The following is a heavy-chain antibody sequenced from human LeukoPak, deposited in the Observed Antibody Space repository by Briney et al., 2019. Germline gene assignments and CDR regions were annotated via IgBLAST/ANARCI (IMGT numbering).Heavy chain of an antibody. D-gene: IGHD6-13*01. CDR3: ARGAGIAAAGTDWFDP. V-gene: IGHV1-18*04. CDR1: GYTFTSYG. J-gene: IGHJ5*02. CDR2: ISAYNGNT. Sequence: ASVKVSCKASGYTFTSYGISWVRQAPGQGLEWMGWISAYNGNTNYAQKLQGRVTMTTDTSTSTAYMELRSPRSDDTAVYYCARGAGIAAAGTDWFDPWGQGTLVTVSS.